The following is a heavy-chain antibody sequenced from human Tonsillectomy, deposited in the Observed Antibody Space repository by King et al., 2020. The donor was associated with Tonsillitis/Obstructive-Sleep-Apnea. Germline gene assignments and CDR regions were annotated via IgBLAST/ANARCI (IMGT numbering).Heavy chain of an antibody. CDR2: ISSSVSTI. CDR3: ARGWGEDCSSTSCYPYYYYGMDV. J-gene: IGHJ6*02. CDR1: GFTFSSYE. Sequence: VQLVESGGGLVQPGGSLRLSCAASGFTFSSYEMNWVRQAPGKGLEWGSYISSSVSTIYYADSVKGRFTISRDNAKNSLYLQMNSLRAEDTAVYYCARGWGEDCSSTSCYPYYYYGMDVWGQGTTVTVSS. D-gene: IGHD2-2*01. V-gene: IGHV3-48*03.